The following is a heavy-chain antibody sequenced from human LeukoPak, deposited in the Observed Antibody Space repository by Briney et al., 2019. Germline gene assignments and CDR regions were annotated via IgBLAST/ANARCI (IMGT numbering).Heavy chain of an antibody. CDR1: GGYIGTYF. D-gene: IGHD2-15*01. CDR2: IYYTGTT. V-gene: IGHV4-59*01. Sequence: SSETLSDTYTVAGGYIGTYFWTWIRQFPGKGLEWIGYIYYTGTTSYNPSLKSRVTISVDTSKNQFSLSLSSVTAADTAVYYCARYHQPSGPNWLDRWGQGTLVTVSS. J-gene: IGHJ5*02. CDR3: ARYHQPSGPNWLDR.